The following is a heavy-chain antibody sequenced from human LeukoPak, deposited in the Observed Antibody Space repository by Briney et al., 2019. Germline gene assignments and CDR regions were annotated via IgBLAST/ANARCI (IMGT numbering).Heavy chain of an antibody. D-gene: IGHD5-12*01. CDR3: ARAANGYIGYDFWFDP. Sequence: PSETLSLTCTVSGGSISSYYWSWIRQPAGKGLEWIGRIYTSGSTNYNPSLKSRVTMSVDTSKNQFSLKLSSVTAADTAVYYCARAANGYIGYDFWFDPWGQGTLVTVSS. V-gene: IGHV4-4*07. CDR1: GGSISSYY. CDR2: IYTSGST. J-gene: IGHJ5*02.